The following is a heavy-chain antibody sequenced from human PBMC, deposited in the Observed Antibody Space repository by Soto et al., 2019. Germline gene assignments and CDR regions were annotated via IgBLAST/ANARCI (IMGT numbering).Heavy chain of an antibody. CDR2: ISYSGST. CDR1: GFSVTSYY. V-gene: IGHV4-59*02. Sequence: SETLSLTCSVSGFSVTSYYWIWIRQPPGKGLEWIAYISYSGSTDYNPSLKSRVTLSLDTSKNQFALNLNSVTAADAAMYYCARVAAGGTGATTFEFWGQGTLVTVS. D-gene: IGHD6-13*01. CDR3: ARVAAGGTGATTFEF. J-gene: IGHJ4*02.